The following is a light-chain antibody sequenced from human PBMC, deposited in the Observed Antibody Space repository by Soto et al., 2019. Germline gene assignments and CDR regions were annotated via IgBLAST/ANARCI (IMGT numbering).Light chain of an antibody. V-gene: IGKV2-30*01. CDR3: MQGTHWPPYT. CDR1: QSLAYSDGNTY. J-gene: IGKJ2*01. Sequence: DVVMTQSPLSLPVTLGQPASISCRSSQSLAYSDGNTYLNWFQQRPGQSPRRLIYKVSNRDSGVPDRFTGSVSGTYFTKKISRVEAEDVGVYYCMQGTHWPPYTFGQGTKLESK. CDR2: KVS.